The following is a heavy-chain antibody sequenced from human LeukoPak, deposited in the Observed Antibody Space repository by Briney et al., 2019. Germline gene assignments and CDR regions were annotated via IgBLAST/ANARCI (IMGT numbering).Heavy chain of an antibody. J-gene: IGHJ6*03. Sequence: ASVKVSCKASGYTFTSYAMNWVRQAPGQGLEWMGWINTNTGNPTYAQGFTGRFVFSLDTSVSTAYLQISSLKAEDTAVYYCARGSTGYYNYYYYYMDVWGKGTTVTVSS. D-gene: IGHD3-9*01. CDR3: ARGSTGYYNYYYYYMDV. CDR1: GYTFTSYA. CDR2: INTNTGNP. V-gene: IGHV7-4-1*02.